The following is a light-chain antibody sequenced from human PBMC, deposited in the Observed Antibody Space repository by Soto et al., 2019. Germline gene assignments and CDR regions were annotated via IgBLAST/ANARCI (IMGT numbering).Light chain of an antibody. Sequence: EIVLTQSPATLSFSPGERATLSCRASHTVGSYLAWFRQTPGQAPRLLIYDTSIRATGIPARFSGSGSGTDFPPPLRPPEAEDFAVYYCQQRRDWPPTFGQGTKGE. CDR1: HTVGSY. V-gene: IGKV3-11*01. CDR2: DTS. J-gene: IGKJ1*01. CDR3: QQRRDWPPT.